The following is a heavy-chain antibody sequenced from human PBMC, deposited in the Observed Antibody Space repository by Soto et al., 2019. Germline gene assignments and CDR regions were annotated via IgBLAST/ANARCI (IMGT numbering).Heavy chain of an antibody. CDR2: IYYSRST. J-gene: IGHJ1*01. D-gene: IGHD2-21*01. V-gene: IGHV4-59*02. CDR1: GVSVRGYY. CDR3: ASHNCGGDSYSRYFQH. Sequence: QVQLQQSGPGLVKPSETLSLTCNVSGVSVRGYYWSWIRQPPGKGLEWIGYIYYSRSTNYNPSLKSRVTTAADTSKNRFARKLTSVSTADTAMYLCASHNCGGDSYSRYFQHWGQGTLVTVSS.